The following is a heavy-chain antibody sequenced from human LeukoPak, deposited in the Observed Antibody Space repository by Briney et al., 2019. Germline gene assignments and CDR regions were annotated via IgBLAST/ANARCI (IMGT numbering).Heavy chain of an antibody. CDR1: GFTFSSYG. D-gene: IGHD1-26*01. CDR3: VTVESGREAFDI. V-gene: IGHV3-30*03. J-gene: IGHJ3*02. Sequence: PGGSLRLSCAASGFTFSSYGMHWVRQAPGKGLEWVAVISYDGSNKYYADSVKGRFTISRDNSKNTLYLQMSSLRAEDTAVYYCVTVESGREAFDIWGQGTMVTVSS. CDR2: ISYDGSNK.